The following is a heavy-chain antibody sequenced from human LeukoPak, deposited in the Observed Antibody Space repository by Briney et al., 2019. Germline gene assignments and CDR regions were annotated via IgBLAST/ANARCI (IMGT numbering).Heavy chain of an antibody. D-gene: IGHD3-22*01. V-gene: IGHV4-34*01. CDR1: GGSFXXYY. CDR3: ARRAMIVVVTTGSYFDY. Sequence: EXLXLXXXXYGGSFXXYYWSWIRXPPGKGLEWIGEINHSGSTNYNPSLKSRVTISVDTSKNQFSLKLSSVTAADTAVYYCARRAMIVVVTTGSYFDYWGQGTLVTVSS. J-gene: IGHJ4*02. CDR2: INHSGST.